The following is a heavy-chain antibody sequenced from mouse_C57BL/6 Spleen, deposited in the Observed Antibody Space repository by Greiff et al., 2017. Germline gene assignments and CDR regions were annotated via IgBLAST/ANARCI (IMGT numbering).Heavy chain of an antibody. CDR3: ARATVDYAMDY. D-gene: IGHD1-1*01. CDR2: IYPRSGIT. V-gene: IGHV1-81*01. Sequence: VQLQESGAELARPGASVKLSCKASGYTFTSYGISWVKQRTGQGLEWIGEIYPRSGITYYNEKFKGKATLTADKSSSTAYLELRSLTSEDSAVYYCARATVDYAMDYWGQGTSVTVSS. J-gene: IGHJ4*01. CDR1: GYTFTSYG.